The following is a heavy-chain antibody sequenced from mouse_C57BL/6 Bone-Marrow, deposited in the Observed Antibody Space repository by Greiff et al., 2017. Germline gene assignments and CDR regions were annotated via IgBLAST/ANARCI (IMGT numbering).Heavy chain of an antibody. CDR2: IDPSDSYT. J-gene: IGHJ4*01. Sequence: QVQLQQPGAELVMPGASVKLSCTASGYTFTSYWMHWVKQRPGQGLEWIGEIDPSDSYTNYNQKFKGKSTLTVDKSSSTAYMQLSSLTSEDSAVYYCARDYDEGHYAMDYWGQGTSVTVSS. D-gene: IGHD2-4*01. CDR3: ARDYDEGHYAMDY. CDR1: GYTFTSYW. V-gene: IGHV1-69*01.